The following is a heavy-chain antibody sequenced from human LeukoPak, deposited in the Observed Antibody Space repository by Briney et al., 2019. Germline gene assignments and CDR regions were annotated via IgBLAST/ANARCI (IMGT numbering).Heavy chain of an antibody. CDR1: RFTVSSSY. Sequence: PGGSLRLSCAASRFTVSSSYVSWVRQAPGKGLEWVSVIYSGGSTYYADSVKGRFTISRDNSKNAVYLQMNNLRAEDTAIYYCAKGMTTVTTRSPLDYWGQGTLVTVSS. D-gene: IGHD4-17*01. CDR2: IYSGGST. J-gene: IGHJ4*02. CDR3: AKGMTTVTTRSPLDY. V-gene: IGHV3-53*01.